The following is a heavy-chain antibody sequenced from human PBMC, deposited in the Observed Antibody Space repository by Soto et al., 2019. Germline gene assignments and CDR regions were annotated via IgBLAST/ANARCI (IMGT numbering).Heavy chain of an antibody. CDR1: GYIFIHYY. J-gene: IGHJ5*02. CDR3: ARDREYCSGGSCYYWFDP. V-gene: IGHV1-46*01. CDR2: INPNGGST. Sequence: ASVKVSCKASGYIFIHYYLLWVRQARGQGLEWIGIINPNGGSTDYAQKLQGRVTMTTDTSTSTAYMELRSLRSDDTAVYYCARDREYCSGGSCYYWFDPWGQGTLVTVSS. D-gene: IGHD2-15*01.